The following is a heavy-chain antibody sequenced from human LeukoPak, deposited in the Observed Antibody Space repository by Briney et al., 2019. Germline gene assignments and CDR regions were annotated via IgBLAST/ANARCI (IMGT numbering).Heavy chain of an antibody. J-gene: IGHJ4*02. CDR2: ISGGGGST. CDR3: AKEADYDSWSGYLYFFDY. Sequence: GGSLRLSCAASGFTFSSYAMSWVRQAPGKGLEWVSAISGGGGSTYNADSVKGRFTISRDNSKNTLYLQMNSLRAEDTAVYYCAKEADYDSWSGYLYFFDYWGQGTLVTVSS. CDR1: GFTFSSYA. D-gene: IGHD3-3*01. V-gene: IGHV3-23*01.